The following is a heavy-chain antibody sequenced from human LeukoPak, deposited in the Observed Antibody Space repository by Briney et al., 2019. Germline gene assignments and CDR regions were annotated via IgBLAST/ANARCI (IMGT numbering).Heavy chain of an antibody. D-gene: IGHD6-19*01. CDR1: GFTFSSYW. V-gene: IGHV3-74*01. CDR3: ASFGRSSGDFDY. CDR2: IDTDGSDT. J-gene: IGHJ4*02. Sequence: GGSLRLSCAASGFTFSSYWMHWVRHAPGKGMVWVSRIDTDGSDTTYADSVNGRFTISRDNTKNTLYLQMNSLRAEDTAVYYCASFGRSSGDFDYWGQGTLVTVSS.